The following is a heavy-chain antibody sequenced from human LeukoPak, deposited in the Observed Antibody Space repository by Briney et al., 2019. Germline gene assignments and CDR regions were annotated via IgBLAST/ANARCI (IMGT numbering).Heavy chain of an antibody. J-gene: IGHJ4*02. CDR1: GYTLTGYY. CDR3: AKETALDGDYSFDY. CDR2: INPNTGGT. Sequence: ASVKVSCKASGYTLTGYYMHWVRQAPGQGLEWMGRINPNTGGTYYAQKFQGGVTMTRDTSISTAYMELSRLRSDDTAVYYCAKETALDGDYSFDYWGQGTLVTVSS. V-gene: IGHV1-2*06. D-gene: IGHD4-17*01.